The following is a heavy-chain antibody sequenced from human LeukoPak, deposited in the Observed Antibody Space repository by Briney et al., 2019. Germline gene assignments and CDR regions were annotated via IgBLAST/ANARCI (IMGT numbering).Heavy chain of an antibody. CDR1: GFTFSSYA. D-gene: IGHD1-26*01. CDR2: ISGGGGTT. V-gene: IGHV3-23*01. J-gene: IGHJ4*02. Sequence: GGSLRLSCAASGFTFSSYAMSWVRQAPGKGLEWVSTISGGGGTTYYADSVKGRFTISRDNSKNTLYLQMNSLRAEDTAVYYCAKNLWEFYSGADYWGQGILVTVSS. CDR3: AKNLWEFYSGADY.